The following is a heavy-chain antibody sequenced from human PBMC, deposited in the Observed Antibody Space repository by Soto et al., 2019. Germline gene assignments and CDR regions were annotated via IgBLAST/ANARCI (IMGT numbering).Heavy chain of an antibody. D-gene: IGHD3-9*01. CDR1: GFTFSSYW. V-gene: IGHV3-74*01. CDR2: INSDGSST. Sequence: EVQLVECGGGLVQPGGSLRLSCAASGFTFSSYWMHWVRQAPGKGLVWVSRINSDGSSTSYADSVKGRFTISRDNAKNTLYLQMNSLRAEDTAVYYCASGGLRYDPGWYFDLWGRGTLVTVSS. J-gene: IGHJ2*01. CDR3: ASGGLRYDPGWYFDL.